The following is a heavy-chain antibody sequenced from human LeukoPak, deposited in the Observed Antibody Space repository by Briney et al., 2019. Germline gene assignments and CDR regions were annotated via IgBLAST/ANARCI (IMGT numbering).Heavy chain of an antibody. J-gene: IGHJ3*02. CDR3: AREGYATVTTFDAFDI. D-gene: IGHD4-17*01. Sequence: GGSLRLSCAASGFTFSSYSMNWVRQAPGKGLEWVSSISSSSSYIYYADSVKGRFTISRDNAKNSLYLQMNSLRAEDTAVYYCAREGYATVTTFDAFDIWGQGTMVTVSS. CDR2: ISSSSSYI. V-gene: IGHV3-21*01. CDR1: GFTFSSYS.